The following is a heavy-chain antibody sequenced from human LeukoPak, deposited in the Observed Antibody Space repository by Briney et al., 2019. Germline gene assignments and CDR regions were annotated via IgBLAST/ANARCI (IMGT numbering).Heavy chain of an antibody. Sequence: GGSLRLSCAASGFSFSSYAMSWVRQAPGKGLEGVSSISGSGGSTYYADSVKGRFTISRDNSKNTLYLQMNSLRAEDTAVYYCAKARVSSYGSGNPYGIDVWGKGTTVTVSS. CDR3: AKARVSSYGSGNPYGIDV. D-gene: IGHD3-10*01. CDR2: ISGSGGST. J-gene: IGHJ6*04. V-gene: IGHV3-23*01. CDR1: GFSFSSYA.